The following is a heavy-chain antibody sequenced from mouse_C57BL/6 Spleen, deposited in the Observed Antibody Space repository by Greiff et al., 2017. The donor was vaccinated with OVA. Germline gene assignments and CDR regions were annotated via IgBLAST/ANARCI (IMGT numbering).Heavy chain of an antibody. Sequence: QVQLKQPGTELVKPGASVKLSCKASGYTFTSYWMHWVKQRPGQGLEWIGNFNPSNGGTNYNEKFKGKATLTVDKSSSTAYMQLSSLTSEDSAVYYCARENYDSTYEGYWGQGTTITVSS. D-gene: IGHD1-1*01. CDR1: GYTFTSYW. CDR3: ARENYDSTYEGY. CDR2: FNPSNGGT. V-gene: IGHV1-53*01. J-gene: IGHJ2*01.